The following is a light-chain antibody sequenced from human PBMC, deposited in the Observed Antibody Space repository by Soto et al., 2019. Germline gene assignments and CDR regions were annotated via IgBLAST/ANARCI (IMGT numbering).Light chain of an antibody. CDR2: DAS. CDR1: QSVSRN. Sequence: EVVMSQSPATLSVSQGERATLSCRASQSVSRNLAWYQQKPGQAPRLLIYDASTRATGTPARFSGSGSGTKFTLSISSLQSEDFAVYYCQQRNHWPITFGQGTRLEIK. J-gene: IGKJ5*01. CDR3: QQRNHWPIT. V-gene: IGKV3D-15*01.